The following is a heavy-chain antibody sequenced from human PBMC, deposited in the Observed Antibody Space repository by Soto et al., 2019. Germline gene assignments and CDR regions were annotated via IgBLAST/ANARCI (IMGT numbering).Heavy chain of an antibody. CDR2: ISGSGGST. D-gene: IGHD2-8*01. CDR1: VFTFSSYA. CDR3: AKATYYPQSAFDI. V-gene: IGHV3-23*01. J-gene: IGHJ3*02. Sequence: GGSLRLSCAASVFTFSSYAMSWVRQAPGKGLEWVSAISGSGGSTYYADSVKGRFTISRDNSKNTLYLQMNSLRAEDTAVYYCAKATYYPQSAFDIWGQGTMVTVSS.